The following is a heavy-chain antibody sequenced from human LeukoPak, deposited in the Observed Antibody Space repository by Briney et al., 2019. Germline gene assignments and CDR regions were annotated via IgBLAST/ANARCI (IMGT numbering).Heavy chain of an antibody. CDR3: ARVAGWFDP. D-gene: IGHD6-13*01. Sequence: SETLSLTCTVSGGSISSYYWSWIRQPPGKGLEWIGYIDYSGSTNYNPSLKSRVTISVDTSKNQFSLKLSSVTAADTAVYYCARVAGWFDPWGQGTLVTVSS. J-gene: IGHJ5*02. CDR1: GGSISSYY. V-gene: IGHV4-59*01. CDR2: IDYSGST.